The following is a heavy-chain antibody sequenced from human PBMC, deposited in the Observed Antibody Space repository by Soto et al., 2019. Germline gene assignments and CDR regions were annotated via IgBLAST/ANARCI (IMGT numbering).Heavy chain of an antibody. V-gene: IGHV3-23*01. D-gene: IGHD3-3*01. CDR3: AKLLAGFLEWPAPGYYYMDV. CDR2: ISGSGGST. Sequence: EVQLLESGGGLVQPGGSLRLSCAASGFTFSSYAMSWVRQAPGKGLEWVSAISGSGGSTYYADSVKGRFTISRDNSKNTLYLQMNSLRAEDTAVYYCAKLLAGFLEWPAPGYYYMDVWGKGTTVTVSS. CDR1: GFTFSSYA. J-gene: IGHJ6*03.